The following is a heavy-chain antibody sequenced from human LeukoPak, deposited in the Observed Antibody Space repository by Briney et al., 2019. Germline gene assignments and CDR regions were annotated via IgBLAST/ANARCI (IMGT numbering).Heavy chain of an antibody. CDR2: MNLNSGNT. Sequence: ASVKVSCKASGYTFTSCDINWMRQATGQGLEWMGWMNLNSGNTGYGQSFQGTITMTRDISIGTPYMELSNLTSEDTAIYYCTRGSSGRRDNWGQGTLVTVSA. CDR3: TRGSSGRRDN. CDR1: GYTFTSCD. J-gene: IGHJ4*02. V-gene: IGHV1-8*01. D-gene: IGHD6-19*01.